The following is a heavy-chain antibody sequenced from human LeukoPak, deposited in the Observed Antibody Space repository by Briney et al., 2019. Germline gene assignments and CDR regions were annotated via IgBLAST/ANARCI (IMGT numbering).Heavy chain of an antibody. CDR1: GFTFSSYA. Sequence: GGSLRLSCAASGFTFSSYAMHWVRQAPGKGLEWVAFIRYDGSNEFYADSVKGRFTIFRDNSKNTLYLQMNSLRAEDTAVYYCAKVEYTSSWYGVGSLDYWGQGTLVTVSS. V-gene: IGHV3-30*02. CDR3: AKVEYTSSWYGVGSLDY. J-gene: IGHJ4*02. D-gene: IGHD6-13*01. CDR2: IRYDGSNE.